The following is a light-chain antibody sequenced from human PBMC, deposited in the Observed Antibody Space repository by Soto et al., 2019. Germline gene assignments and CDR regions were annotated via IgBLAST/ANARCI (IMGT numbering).Light chain of an antibody. CDR3: QQYNDYLGS. CDR2: RAS. Sequence: DIQMTQSPSTLSASIGDRVTITCRASQSISSWLAWYQQRPGKAPKLLIYRASSLNSGVPSRFSGSTSGTEFTLTISSLQPDDFATYYCQQYNDYLGSFGQGTKLEI. V-gene: IGKV1-5*03. CDR1: QSISSW. J-gene: IGKJ2*01.